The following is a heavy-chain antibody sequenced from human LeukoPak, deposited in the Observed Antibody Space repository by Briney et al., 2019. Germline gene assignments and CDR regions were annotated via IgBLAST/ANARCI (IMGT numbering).Heavy chain of an antibody. V-gene: IGHV3-20*04. CDR3: ARDRGSSACYGMDV. J-gene: IGHJ6*02. CDR2: INWHGGST. CDR1: GFTFDDYG. Sequence: GGSLRLSCAASGFTFDDYGMNWVRRAPGKGLEWVSGINWHGGSTGYADSVKGRFTISRDNAKNSLYLQMNSLRAEDTALYYCARDRGSSACYGMDVWGQGTTVTVSS. D-gene: IGHD6-19*01.